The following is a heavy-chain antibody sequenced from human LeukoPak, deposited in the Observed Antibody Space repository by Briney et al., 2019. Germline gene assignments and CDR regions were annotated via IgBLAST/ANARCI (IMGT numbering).Heavy chain of an antibody. CDR2: IYTSGST. CDR1: GYSISSGYY. J-gene: IGHJ6*03. V-gene: IGHV4-38-2*02. Sequence: PSETLSLTCTVSGYSISSGYYWGWIRQPPGKGLEWIGRIYTSGSTNYNPSLKSRVTMSVDTSKNQFSLKLTPVTAADTAVYYCARDFTMVRGVNQLRRYYYYYMDVWGKGTTVTISS. CDR3: ARDFTMVRGVNQLRRYYYYYMDV. D-gene: IGHD3-10*01.